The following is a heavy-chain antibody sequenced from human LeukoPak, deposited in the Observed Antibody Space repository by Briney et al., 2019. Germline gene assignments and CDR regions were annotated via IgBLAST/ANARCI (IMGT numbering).Heavy chain of an antibody. CDR3: ARQWGDCSSTSCYSAS. CDR2: IYPGDSDT. J-gene: IGHJ5*02. Sequence: GESLKISCRGSGYSFSSYWIGWVRQMPGKGLEWMGIIYPGDSDTRYSPSFQGQVTISADKSVSTAYLQWSSLKASDTAMYYCARQWGDCSSTSCYSASWGQGTLVTVSS. V-gene: IGHV5-51*01. CDR1: GYSFSSYW. D-gene: IGHD2-2*01.